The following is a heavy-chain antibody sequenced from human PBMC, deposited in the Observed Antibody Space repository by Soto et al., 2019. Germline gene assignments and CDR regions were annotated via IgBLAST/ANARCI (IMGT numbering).Heavy chain of an antibody. V-gene: IGHV1-3*01. D-gene: IGHD4-17*01. CDR3: ARVMAVQAFDI. J-gene: IGHJ3*02. CDR2: INAGTGQV. Sequence: GASVKVSCKASGYIFTRYGIHWVRQAPGQGLEWVGWINAGTGQVKYSQKFQGRVSITSDTSASTAYMELSSLKSEDTAVYYCARVMAVQAFDIWGQGTKVTVSS. CDR1: GYIFTRYG.